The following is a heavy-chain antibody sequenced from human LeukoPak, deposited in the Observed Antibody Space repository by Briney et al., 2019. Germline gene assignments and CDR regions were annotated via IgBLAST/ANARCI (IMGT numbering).Heavy chain of an antibody. Sequence: PGGSLRLSCAGSGFALKSYSLTWVRQAPGKGLEWVSSISSTSAYIHYADSVKGRFTISRDNVDNVVYLEMNSLGAEDTATYYCARVAVSGPTGWFNSWGQGTLVIVSS. V-gene: IGHV3-21*01. J-gene: IGHJ5*01. CDR1: GFALKSYS. D-gene: IGHD2-8*02. CDR3: ARVAVSGPTGWFNS. CDR2: ISSTSAYI.